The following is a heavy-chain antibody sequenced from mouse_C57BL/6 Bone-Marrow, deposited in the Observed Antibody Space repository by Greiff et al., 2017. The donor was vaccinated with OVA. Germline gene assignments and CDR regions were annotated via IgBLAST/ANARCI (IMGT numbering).Heavy chain of an antibody. CDR2: IDPSDSYT. Sequence: VQLQQPGAELVKPGASVKLSCKASGYTFTSYWMQWVKQRPGQGLEWIGEIDPSDSYTNYNQKFKGKATLTVDTSSSTAYMQLSSLTSEDSAVYYCAREYDYDGFFAYWGQGTLVTVSA. CDR3: AREYDYDGFFAY. J-gene: IGHJ3*01. D-gene: IGHD2-4*01. V-gene: IGHV1-50*01. CDR1: GYTFTSYW.